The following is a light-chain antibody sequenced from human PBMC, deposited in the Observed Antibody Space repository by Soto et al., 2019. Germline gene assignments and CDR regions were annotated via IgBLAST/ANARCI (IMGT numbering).Light chain of an antibody. CDR2: GVS. CDR3: GQFVSSPPRT. V-gene: IGKV3-20*01. Sequence: EIVLTQSPGTLSLSPGEKATPSCRASQSVGDTFLSWYQQKPGLAPRLLIYGVSNRATGIPDRFSGSGSGTDFILTISRLEPEDFALYYCGQFVSSPPRTFGQGTKVEIK. CDR1: QSVGDTF. J-gene: IGKJ1*01.